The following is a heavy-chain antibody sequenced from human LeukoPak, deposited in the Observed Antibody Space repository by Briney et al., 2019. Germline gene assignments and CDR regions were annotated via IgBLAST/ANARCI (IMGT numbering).Heavy chain of an antibody. V-gene: IGHV3-23*01. J-gene: IGHJ4*02. CDR2: ISGSGGST. D-gene: IGHD3-16*02. CDR3: AKATYDYVWGSYRSPIYFDY. Sequence: PGGSLRLSCAASGFTFSNYAMSWVRQAPGKGLKWVSTISGSGGSTYYADSVKGRFTISRDNSKNTLYLQMNSLRAEDTAVYYCAKATYDYVWGSYRSPIYFDYWGQGTLVTVSS. CDR1: GFTFSNYA.